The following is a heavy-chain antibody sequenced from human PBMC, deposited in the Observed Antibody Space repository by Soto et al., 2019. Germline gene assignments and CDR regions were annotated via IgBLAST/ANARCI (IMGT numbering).Heavy chain of an antibody. D-gene: IGHD2-2*02. CDR1: GFTFSSYA. V-gene: IGHV3-30-3*01. CDR2: ISYDGSNK. J-gene: IGHJ4*02. Sequence: QVQLVESGGGVVQPGRSLRLSCAASGFTFSSYAMHWVRQAPGKGLEWVAVISYDGSNKYYADSVKGRFTLSRDNSKNPLYLQMSSLRAEDTAVYYCARDSVYCSSTSCYIGLGYWGQGTLVTVSS. CDR3: ARDSVYCSSTSCYIGLGY.